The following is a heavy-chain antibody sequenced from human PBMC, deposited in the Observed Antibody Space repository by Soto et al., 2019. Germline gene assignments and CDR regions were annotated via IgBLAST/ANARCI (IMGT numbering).Heavy chain of an antibody. Sequence: GESLKISCKASGYDFTTYWIAWVRQMPGKGLEWMGIIYPGDSDTRYSPSFGGQVTTSADKSISTAYLQWNSLKASDTAMYFCARQEQLGTWFDPWGLGTLVTVSS. D-gene: IGHD1-1*01. CDR1: GYDFTTYW. CDR3: ARQEQLGTWFDP. J-gene: IGHJ5*02. CDR2: IYPGDSDT. V-gene: IGHV5-51*01.